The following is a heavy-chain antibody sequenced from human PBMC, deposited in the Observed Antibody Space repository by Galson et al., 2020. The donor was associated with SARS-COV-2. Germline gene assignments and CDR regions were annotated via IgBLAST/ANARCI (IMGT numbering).Heavy chain of an antibody. Sequence: KGLEWVAFIRYDGSNKYYADSVKGRFTISRDNSKNTLYLQMNSLRAEDTAVYYCAKGSTAWFGELLSPFDYWGQGTLVTVSS. J-gene: IGHJ4*02. CDR2: IRYDGSNK. V-gene: IGHV3-30*02. D-gene: IGHD3-10*01. CDR3: AKGSTAWFGELLSPFDY.